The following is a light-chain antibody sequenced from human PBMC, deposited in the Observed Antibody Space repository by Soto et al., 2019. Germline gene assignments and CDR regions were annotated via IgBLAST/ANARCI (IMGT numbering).Light chain of an antibody. CDR2: GAS. Sequence: EIVLTQSPATLSLSPGERATLSCRASQSVSSSYLAWYQHKPGQAPRFLIYGASTRATGIPARFSGTGSGTDFTLTINNLEPEDFAVYYCQQYGSSGTFGQGTKVDIK. CDR1: QSVSSSY. V-gene: IGKV3-20*01. J-gene: IGKJ1*01. CDR3: QQYGSSGT.